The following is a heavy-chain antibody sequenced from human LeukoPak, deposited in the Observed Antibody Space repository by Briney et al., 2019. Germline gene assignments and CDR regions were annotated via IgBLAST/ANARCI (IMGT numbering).Heavy chain of an antibody. V-gene: IGHV3-23*01. CDR2: ISGSGGST. CDR3: AKDLGYCSSTSCYYYYMDV. CDR1: GFTFSNYW. D-gene: IGHD2-2*01. J-gene: IGHJ6*03. Sequence: GGSLRLSCAASGFTFSNYWMHWVRQAPGKGLEWVSAISGSGGSTYYADSVKGRFTISRDNSKNTLYLQMNSLRAEDTAVYYCAKDLGYCSSTSCYYYYMDVWGKGTTVTVSS.